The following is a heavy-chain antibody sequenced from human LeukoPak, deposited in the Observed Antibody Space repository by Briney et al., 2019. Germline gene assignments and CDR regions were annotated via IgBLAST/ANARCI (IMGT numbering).Heavy chain of an antibody. CDR1: GFTFSSYA. Sequence: GGSLRVSCAASGFTFSSYAMSLVRQAPGKRLEWVSTISGSGGSTYYADSVKGRFTISRDNSKNTLYLQMNSLRAEDTAVYYCAKSRDPMDVWGQGTTVTVSS. V-gene: IGHV3-23*01. CDR2: ISGSGGST. J-gene: IGHJ6*02. CDR3: AKSRDPMDV. D-gene: IGHD6-13*01.